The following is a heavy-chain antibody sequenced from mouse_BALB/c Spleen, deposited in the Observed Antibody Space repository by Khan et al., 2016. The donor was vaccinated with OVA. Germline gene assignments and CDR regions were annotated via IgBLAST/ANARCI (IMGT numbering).Heavy chain of an antibody. CDR2: TNPTNGRT. J-gene: IGHJ2*01. D-gene: IGHD1-1*01. CDR3: ARMKKIVATYFYY. CDR1: GYTFTRYW. V-gene: IGHV1S81*02. Sequence: QVQLKQSGAELVKAGASVKMSCKASGYTFTRYWMHWVKQRLGQGLEWFAETNPTNGRTYYNEKFKSKATLTVDKSSRTAYMILSGPTFEDSAVYYCARMKKIVATYFYYWGQGTTLTVSS.